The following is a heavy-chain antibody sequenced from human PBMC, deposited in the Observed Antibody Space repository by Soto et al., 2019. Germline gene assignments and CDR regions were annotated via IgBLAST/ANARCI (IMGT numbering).Heavy chain of an antibody. J-gene: IGHJ4*02. CDR2: ISGSGGST. Sequence: GGSLRLSCAASGFTFSSYAMSWVRQAPGKGLEWVSAISGSGGSTYYADSVKGRFTISRDNSKNTLYLQMNSLRAEDTDAYYCAKDSQLGLHTAMGYFDYWGQGTLVTVSS. CDR3: AKDSQLGLHTAMGYFDY. V-gene: IGHV3-23*01. CDR1: GFTFSSYA. D-gene: IGHD5-18*01.